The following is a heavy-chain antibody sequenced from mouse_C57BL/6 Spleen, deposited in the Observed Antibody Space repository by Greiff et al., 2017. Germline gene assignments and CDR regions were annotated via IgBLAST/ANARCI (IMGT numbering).Heavy chain of an antibody. D-gene: IGHD1-1*01. CDR3: VGSSSNWYFDV. Sequence: QVQLQQSGPELVKPGASVKLSCKASGYAFSSSWMNWVKQRPGKGLEWIGRIYPGDGDTNYNGKFKGKATLTADKSSSTAYMQLSSLTSEDSAVYFCVGSSSNWYFDVWGTGTTVTVSS. CDR2: IYPGDGDT. CDR1: GYAFSSSW. V-gene: IGHV1-82*01. J-gene: IGHJ1*03.